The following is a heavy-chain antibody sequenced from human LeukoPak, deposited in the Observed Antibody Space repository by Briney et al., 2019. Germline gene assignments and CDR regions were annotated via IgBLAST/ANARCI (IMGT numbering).Heavy chain of an antibody. CDR3: TKGDWNDDN. Sequence: GRSLRLSCSASGFTFGDYAMTWVRQAPVKGLEWLGMIRTKAHGGTTEYAASVKGRFTFSRDDSKSIAYLQMNSLKTEDTAVYYCTKGDWNDDNWGQGTLVTVSS. J-gene: IGHJ4*02. CDR2: IRTKAHGGTT. D-gene: IGHD1-1*01. V-gene: IGHV3-49*04. CDR1: GFTFGDYA.